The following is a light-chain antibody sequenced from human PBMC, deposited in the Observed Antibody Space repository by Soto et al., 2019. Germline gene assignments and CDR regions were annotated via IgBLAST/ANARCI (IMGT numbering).Light chain of an antibody. CDR3: QTWGTDIVV. CDR2: LNSDGSH. Sequence: QAVVTQSPSASASLGASVKLTCTLTSGPSSYAIAWHQQQPQKGPRYLMKLNSDGSHSKGDGIPDRFSGSNSGAERYLTISSLQSEDEADYYCQTWGTDIVVFGGGTKLTVL. V-gene: IGLV4-69*01. CDR1: SGPSSYA. J-gene: IGLJ2*01.